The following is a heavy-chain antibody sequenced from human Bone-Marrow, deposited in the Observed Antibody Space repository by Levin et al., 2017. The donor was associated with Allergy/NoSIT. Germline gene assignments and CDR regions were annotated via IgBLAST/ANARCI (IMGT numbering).Heavy chain of an antibody. CDR2: ISHDGNRQ. Sequence: PGGSLRLSCAASGFSFSDYGMHWVRQAPGKGLEWVALISHDGNRQHYVDSVKGRFTISRDTSKNTLFLQMNSLRAEDTAVYYCAKDREYWGNFYLWGQGTLVTGSS. V-gene: IGHV3-30*18. J-gene: IGHJ5*02. CDR1: GFSFSDYG. CDR3: AKDREYWGNFYL. D-gene: IGHD7-27*01.